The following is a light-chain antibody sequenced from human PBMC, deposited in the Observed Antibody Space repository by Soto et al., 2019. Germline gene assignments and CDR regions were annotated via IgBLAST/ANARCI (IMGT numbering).Light chain of an antibody. Sequence: IVLTQSPATLSLSPGERATLSCRASQRVSSYLAWYQQRPGQAPRLLIYDGSSRATGIPARFSGSGSGTEFTLTISSLQSEDFAVYYCQQFRNWPWTFGQGTKVDIK. J-gene: IGKJ1*01. CDR3: QQFRNWPWT. V-gene: IGKV3-11*01. CDR2: DGS. CDR1: QRVSSY.